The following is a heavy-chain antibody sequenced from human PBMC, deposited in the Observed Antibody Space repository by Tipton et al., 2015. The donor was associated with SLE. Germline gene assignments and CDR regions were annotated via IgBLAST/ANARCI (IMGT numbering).Heavy chain of an antibody. J-gene: IGHJ6*02. D-gene: IGHD2-2*01. CDR3: AREPLLPAAPPMDV. CDR1: GFTFSSYW. CDR2: IYSDGSST. Sequence: SLRLSCAASGFTFSSYWMHWVRQGPGKGLVWVSRIYSDGSSTNYADSVKGRFTISRDISKNTLYLQMNSLRAEDTAVYYCAREPLLPAAPPMDVWGQGTTVTVSS. V-gene: IGHV3-74*01.